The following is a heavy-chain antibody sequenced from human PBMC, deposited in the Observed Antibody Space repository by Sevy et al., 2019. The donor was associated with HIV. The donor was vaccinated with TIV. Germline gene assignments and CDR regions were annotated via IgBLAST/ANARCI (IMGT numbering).Heavy chain of an antibody. D-gene: IGHD3-10*01. CDR1: GFTFSDYY. J-gene: IGHJ5*02. Sequence: GGSLRLSCAASGFTFSDYYMSWIRRAPGKGLEWVSYISGSATFIHYADSLQGRFTISRDNAKNSLYLQMNSLRAEDTAVYYCARGEYFGELGNWFDPCGQGTLVTVSS. CDR3: ARGEYFGELGNWFDP. CDR2: ISGSATFI. V-gene: IGHV3-11*01.